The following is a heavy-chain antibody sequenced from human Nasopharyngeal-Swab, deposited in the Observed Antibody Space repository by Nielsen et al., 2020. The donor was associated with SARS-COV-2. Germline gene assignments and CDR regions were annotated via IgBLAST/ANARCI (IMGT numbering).Heavy chain of an antibody. CDR1: GFTVSSNY. CDR3: AKVGFLATTTEGYFDY. J-gene: IGHJ4*02. V-gene: IGHV3-53*01. Sequence: GGSLRLSCAASGFTVSSNYMSWVRQAPGKGLEWVSVIYSGGSTYYADSVKGRFTISRDNSKNTLYLQMNSLRAEDTAVYYCAKVGFLATTTEGYFDYWGQGTLVTVSS. CDR2: IYSGGST. D-gene: IGHD1-26*01.